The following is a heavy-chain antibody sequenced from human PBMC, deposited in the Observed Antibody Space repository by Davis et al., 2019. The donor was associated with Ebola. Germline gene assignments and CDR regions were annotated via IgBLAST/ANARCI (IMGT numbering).Heavy chain of an antibody. CDR1: GFTFSNSA. D-gene: IGHD4-17*01. CDR2: ISPHNGNT. J-gene: IGHJ6*02. CDR3: AAGRAYRDYEDYFDYYGMDV. Sequence: ASVKVSCKAPGFTFSNSAIQWARQAPGQGLEWMGWISPHNGNTQYGQKFQGRVTMTTDTSTTTTFMELGSLRSDDTAVYFCAAGRAYRDYEDYFDYYGMDVWGPGTTVTVSS. V-gene: IGHV1-18*04.